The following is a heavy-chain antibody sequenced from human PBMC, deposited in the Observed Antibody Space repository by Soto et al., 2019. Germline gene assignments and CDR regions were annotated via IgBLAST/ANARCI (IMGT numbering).Heavy chain of an antibody. CDR3: TSSSVSDIVVVAAASELDY. Sequence: QVQLVESGGGVVQPGRSLRLSCAASGFTFKSNAMHWVRQAPGKGLEWVAVISYDGSNKHYTDSVKGRFTISRDNSKNTLYLQMNGLRPEDTAVYYCTSSSVSDIVVVAAASELDYWGQGTLLTVSS. J-gene: IGHJ4*02. CDR1: GFTFKSNA. V-gene: IGHV3-30*04. CDR2: ISYDGSNK. D-gene: IGHD2-15*01.